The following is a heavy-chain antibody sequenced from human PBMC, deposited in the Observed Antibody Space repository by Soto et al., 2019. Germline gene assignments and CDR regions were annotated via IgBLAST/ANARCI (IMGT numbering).Heavy chain of an antibody. J-gene: IGHJ5*02. D-gene: IGHD6-19*01. V-gene: IGHV4-4*02. Sequence: SETLSLTCAVSGGSISSSNWWSWVRQPPGKGLEWIGEIYHSGSTNYNPSLKSRVTISVDKSKNQFSLKLSSVTAADTAVYYCAREPPSVAGPYNWFDPWGQGTLVTVSS. CDR2: IYHSGST. CDR3: AREPPSVAGPYNWFDP. CDR1: GGSISSSNW.